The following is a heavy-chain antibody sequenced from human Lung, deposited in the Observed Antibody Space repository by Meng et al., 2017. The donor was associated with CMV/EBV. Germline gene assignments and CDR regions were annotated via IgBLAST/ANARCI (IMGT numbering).Heavy chain of an antibody. V-gene: IGHV4-30-4*01. CDR2: IHHSGSA. CDR1: GGSMSSGNYY. CDR3: ARADKVRFDY. Sequence: PRPGLVQPSQTLSLTCTVSGGSMSSGNYYWSWIRQPPGKGLEWIGYIHHSGSAYYNPSLKSRVSISVDTSKNQFSLNLNSMTAADTAVYYCARADKVRFDYWGQGTLVTVSS. J-gene: IGHJ4*02.